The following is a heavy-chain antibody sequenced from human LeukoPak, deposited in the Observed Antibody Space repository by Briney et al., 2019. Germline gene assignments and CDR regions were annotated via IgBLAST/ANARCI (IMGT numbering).Heavy chain of an antibody. V-gene: IGHV3-30*01. J-gene: IGHJ4*02. CDR3: ATDSTYYYASGSSGPHYFDY. Sequence: GRSLRLSCAASGYTFSSTAMHWVRQAPGKGLEWVAVISYDGGNTHYADSVRGRFTISRDNSKNTLYLQLNSLRAEDTALYYCATDSTYYYASGSSGPHYFDYWGQGTLVTVSS. CDR1: GYTFSSTA. D-gene: IGHD3-10*01. CDR2: ISYDGGNT.